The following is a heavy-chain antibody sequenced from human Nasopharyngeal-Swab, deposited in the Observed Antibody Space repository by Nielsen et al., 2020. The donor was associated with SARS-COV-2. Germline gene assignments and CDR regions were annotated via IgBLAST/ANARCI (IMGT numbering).Heavy chain of an antibody. Sequence: ASVKVSCKAPGYTFTSYDINWVRQATGQGLEWMGWMNPNSGNTGYAQKFQGRVTMTRNTSISTAYMELSSLRSEDTAVYYCATTHKSTYYDFWSGYSNSYYYYMDVWGKGTTVTVSS. D-gene: IGHD3-3*01. CDR2: MNPNSGNT. CDR3: ATTHKSTYYDFWSGYSNSYYYYMDV. CDR1: GYTFTSYD. V-gene: IGHV1-8*01. J-gene: IGHJ6*03.